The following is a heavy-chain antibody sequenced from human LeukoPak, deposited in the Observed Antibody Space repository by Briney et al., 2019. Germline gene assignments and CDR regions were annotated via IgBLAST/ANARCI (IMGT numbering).Heavy chain of an antibody. CDR3: ARCMDYDILTGYYCDY. D-gene: IGHD3-9*01. V-gene: IGHV1-2*02. J-gene: IGHJ4*02. CDR1: GYTFTGYY. CDR2: INPNSGGT. Sequence: ASVKVSCKASGYTFTGYYIHWVRLAPGQGLGWMGWINPNSGGTNSAQNFQGRVTMTRDTSINSAYMELSRLRSDDTAIFYCARCMDYDILTGYYCDYWGQGTLVTVSS.